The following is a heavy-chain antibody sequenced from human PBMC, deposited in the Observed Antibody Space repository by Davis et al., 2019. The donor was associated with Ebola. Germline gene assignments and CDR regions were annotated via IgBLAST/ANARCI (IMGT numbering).Heavy chain of an antibody. CDR3: ARVGDFQGVY. Sequence: SETLSLTCAVSGGAVSSGGYFWAWIRQPPGKGLEWVGYIYSSGDIYLSPSLKSRVSMFRDTSKNQFSVALTSVTAADTAVYYCARVGDFQGVYWGQGILVSVSS. J-gene: IGHJ4*02. D-gene: IGHD2-8*01. V-gene: IGHV4-61*08. CDR2: IYSSGDI. CDR1: GGAVSSGGYF.